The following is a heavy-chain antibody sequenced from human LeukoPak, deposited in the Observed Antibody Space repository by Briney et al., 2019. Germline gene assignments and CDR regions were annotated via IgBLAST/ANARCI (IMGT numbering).Heavy chain of an antibody. J-gene: IGHJ5*02. D-gene: IGHD3-9*01. CDR2: ISFDGSNK. Sequence: GGSLRLSCAASGFTFSSFGVHWVRQAPGKGLEWVALISFDGSNKYYVDSVKGRFTISRDNSKNTLNLQMNSLRAEDTAVYYCAKRPTPYDILTGYKRPWGQGTLVTVSS. CDR3: AKRPTPYDILTGYKRP. V-gene: IGHV3-30*18. CDR1: GFTFSSFG.